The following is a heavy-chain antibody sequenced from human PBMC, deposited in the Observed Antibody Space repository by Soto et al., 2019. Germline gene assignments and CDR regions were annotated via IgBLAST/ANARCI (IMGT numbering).Heavy chain of an antibody. CDR2: IIPIFGTA. CDR1: GGSFSSYA. D-gene: IGHD4-17*01. J-gene: IGHJ6*03. CDR3: ARLRGEVRFRIAVSTRHYYYYMDV. V-gene: IGHV1-69*13. Sequence: GASVKLSCKASGGSFSSYAISWVRQAPGQGLEWMGGIIPIFGTANYAQKFQGRVTITADESTSTAYMELSSMRSEDTAVYYCARLRGEVRFRIAVSTRHYYYYMDVWGKGTTVTVS.